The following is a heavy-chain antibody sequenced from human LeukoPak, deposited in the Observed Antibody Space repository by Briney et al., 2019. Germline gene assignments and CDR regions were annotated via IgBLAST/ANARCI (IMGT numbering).Heavy chain of an antibody. CDR1: GFTFSSYA. V-gene: IGHV3-23*01. Sequence: GGSLRLSCAASGFTFSSYAMSWVRQAPGKGLEWVSAISGSGGSTYYADSVKGRFTISRDNSKNTLYLQMNSLRAEDTAVYYCAKDSVPAAIIVGWFDPWGLGTLVTVSS. CDR3: AKDSVPAAIIVGWFDP. D-gene: IGHD2-2*01. J-gene: IGHJ5*02. CDR2: ISGSGGST.